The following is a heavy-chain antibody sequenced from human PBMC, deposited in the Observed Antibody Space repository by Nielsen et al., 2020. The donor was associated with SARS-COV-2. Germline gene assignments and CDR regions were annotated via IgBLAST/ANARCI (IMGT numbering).Heavy chain of an antibody. CDR2: IYWDDDK. J-gene: IGHJ4*02. CDR1: GFSLTTIGMG. Sequence: SGLPLVKPTQTLTLTCTFSGFSLTTIGMGVGWIRQPPGKALECLALIYWDDDKRHSPSLKNRLTITKDTSKNQVVLTMTNMDPVDTAAYYCARAQYSSGIDYWGQGTLVTVSS. CDR3: ARAQYSSGIDY. D-gene: IGHD6-19*01. V-gene: IGHV2-5*02.